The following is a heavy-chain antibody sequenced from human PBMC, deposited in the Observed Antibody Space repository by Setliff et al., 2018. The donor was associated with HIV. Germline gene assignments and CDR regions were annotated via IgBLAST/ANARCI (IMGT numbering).Heavy chain of an antibody. CDR2: IYYRGST. Sequence: SETLSLTCTVSGGSIRSSSYYWGWIRQPPGKGLQWIGSIYYRGSTYYNPSLKSRVTISVDTSKNQFSLKLRSVTAADTALYYCARGRYRSRWYASDHYYIDVWGKGTTVTVSS. J-gene: IGHJ6*03. D-gene: IGHD6-13*01. CDR1: GGSIRSSSYY. V-gene: IGHV4-39*01. CDR3: ARGRYRSRWYASDHYYIDV.